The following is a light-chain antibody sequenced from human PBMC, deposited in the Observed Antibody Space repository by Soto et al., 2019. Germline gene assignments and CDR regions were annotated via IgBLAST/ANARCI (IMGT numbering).Light chain of an antibody. Sequence: DIVMTQSPDSLAVSLGERATINCKSSQSVLYSSNNKYFLAWYQQKPGQPPKLLIYWASTRESGVPDRFSGSGSGTDFTLTISSLQAEDVAVYYCQQYYSAPWTFGQGTKVEIK. CDR2: WAS. CDR3: QQYYSAPWT. CDR1: QSVLYSSNNKYF. J-gene: IGKJ1*01. V-gene: IGKV4-1*01.